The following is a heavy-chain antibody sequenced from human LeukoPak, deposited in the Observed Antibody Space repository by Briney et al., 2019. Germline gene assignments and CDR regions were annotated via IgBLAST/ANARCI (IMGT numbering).Heavy chain of an antibody. J-gene: IGHJ4*02. CDR3: ARGHYDSSGYTFDY. CDR2: IATAGDT. D-gene: IGHD3-22*01. V-gene: IGHV3-13*01. CDR1: GFSFSNYD. Sequence: GGSLRLSCAASGFSFSNYDMHWVRQPTGKGLEWVSAIATAGDTYYPGSVKGRFTISRENAKNSLYLQMNSLRAGDTAVYYCARGHYDSSGYTFDYWGQGTLVTVSS.